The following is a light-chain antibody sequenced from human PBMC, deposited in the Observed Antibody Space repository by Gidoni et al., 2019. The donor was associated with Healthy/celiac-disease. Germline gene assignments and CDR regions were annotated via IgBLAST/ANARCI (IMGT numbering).Light chain of an antibody. CDR2: AAS. Sequence: DIQMTQSPSSLSASVGDRVTITCRASQSISSYLNWYQQKPGKAPKLLIYAASSLQSGVPSRFSGSGSGTDFTLTISSLQPEDFATYYCQQSYSTPPTFVGGTKVEIK. CDR3: QQSYSTPPT. CDR1: QSISSY. J-gene: IGKJ4*01. V-gene: IGKV1-39*01.